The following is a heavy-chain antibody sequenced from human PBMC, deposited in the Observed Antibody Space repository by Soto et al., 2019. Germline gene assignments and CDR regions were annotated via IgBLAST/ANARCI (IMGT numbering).Heavy chain of an antibody. Sequence: GGSLRLSCAASGFTFSNYAMNWVRQAPGKGLEWVSGISGSGGTTYYADSVKGRVTISRDNSKNTLYLQMNSLRAEDTAVYYCARRALGSSFDYWGQGTLVTVSS. CDR3: ARRALGSSFDY. CDR2: ISGSGGTT. J-gene: IGHJ4*02. D-gene: IGHD2-2*01. V-gene: IGHV3-23*01. CDR1: GFTFSNYA.